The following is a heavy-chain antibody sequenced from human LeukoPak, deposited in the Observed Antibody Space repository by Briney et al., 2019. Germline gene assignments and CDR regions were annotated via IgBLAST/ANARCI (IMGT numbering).Heavy chain of an antibody. CDR3: ARDHYDFWSGSFDP. V-gene: IGHV1-2*02. J-gene: IGHJ5*02. CDR1: GYTFTGYY. D-gene: IGHD3-3*01. Sequence: ASVKVSCKASGYTFTGYYMHWVRQAPGQGLEWMGWINPNSGGANYAQKFQGRVTMTRDTFISTAYMELSRLRSDDTAVYYCARDHYDFWSGSFDPWGQGTLVTVSS. CDR2: INPNSGGA.